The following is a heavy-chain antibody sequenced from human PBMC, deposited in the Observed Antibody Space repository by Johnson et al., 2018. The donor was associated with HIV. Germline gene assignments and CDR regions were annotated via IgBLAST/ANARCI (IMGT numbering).Heavy chain of an antibody. CDR3: TRVGNNWNLDAFDI. V-gene: IGHV3-49*03. D-gene: IGHD1-20*01. J-gene: IGHJ3*02. CDR1: GFTFGDYA. CDR2: IRSKAYGGTT. Sequence: VQLVESGGGLVQPGRSLRLSCTASGFTFGDYAMRWFRQAPGKGLEWVGFIRSKAYGGTTDYAAYVQGRFTMSRDDTNSIAYLQMNSLTTEDTAVYYCTRVGNNWNLDAFDIWGQGTMVTVS.